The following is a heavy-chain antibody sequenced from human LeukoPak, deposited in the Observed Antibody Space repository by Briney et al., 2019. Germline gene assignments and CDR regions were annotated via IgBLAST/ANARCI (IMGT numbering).Heavy chain of an antibody. CDR2: IYPRDSDT. CDR1: GYSFIDYW. CDR3: ARQSWSYHWGAFDI. D-gene: IGHD1-26*01. J-gene: IGHJ3*02. Sequence: GESLKISCKGSGYSFIDYWIGWVRQMPGKGLEWMGIIYPRDSDTIYSPSFQGQVTISADKSISTAYLQWSSLKASDTAMYYCARQSWSYHWGAFDIWGQGTMVTVSS. V-gene: IGHV5-51*01.